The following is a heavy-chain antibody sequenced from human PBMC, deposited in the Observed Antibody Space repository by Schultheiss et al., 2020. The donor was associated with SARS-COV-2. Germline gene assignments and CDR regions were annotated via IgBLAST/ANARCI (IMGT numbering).Heavy chain of an antibody. CDR2: IYYSGST. Sequence: GSLRLSCAVYGGSFSGYYWSWIRQPPGKGLEWIGYIYYSGSTNYNPSLKSRVTISVDTSKNQFSLKLSSVTAADTAVYYCARTMVRVQPFDYWGQGTLVTVSS. J-gene: IGHJ4*02. V-gene: IGHV4-59*08. D-gene: IGHD3-10*01. CDR3: ARTMVRVQPFDY. CDR1: GGSFSGYY.